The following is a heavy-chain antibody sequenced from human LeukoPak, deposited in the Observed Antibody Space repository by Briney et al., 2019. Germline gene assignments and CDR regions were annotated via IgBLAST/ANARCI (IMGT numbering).Heavy chain of an antibody. CDR2: IYHSGST. CDR1: GGSISSSDW. D-gene: IGHD6-13*01. CDR3: ARTGGIAAAASDY. J-gene: IGHJ4*02. Sequence: SGTLSLTCAVSGGSISSSDWWSWVRQPPGKGLEWIGEIYHSGSTNYNPSLKSRVTISVDKSKNQFSLKLSSVTAADTAVYYCARTGGIAAAASDYWGQGTLVTVFS. V-gene: IGHV4-4*02.